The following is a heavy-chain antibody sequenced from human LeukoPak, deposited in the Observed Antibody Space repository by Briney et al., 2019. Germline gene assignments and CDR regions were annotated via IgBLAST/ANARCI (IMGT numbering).Heavy chain of an antibody. CDR3: AKGQTTVMAFDI. Sequence: PGGSLRLSCAASGFTFSSHAMSWVRQAPGKGLEWVSAISAGGGSTFYADSVKGRFTISRDNSKNTLYLQMNSLRAEDTAVYYCAKGQTTVMAFDIWGQGTMVTVSS. V-gene: IGHV3-23*01. D-gene: IGHD4-17*01. CDR1: GFTFSSHA. CDR2: ISAGGGST. J-gene: IGHJ3*02.